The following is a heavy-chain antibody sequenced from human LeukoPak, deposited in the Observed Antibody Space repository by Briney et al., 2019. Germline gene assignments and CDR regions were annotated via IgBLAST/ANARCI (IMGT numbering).Heavy chain of an antibody. CDR1: GGSISSYY. CDR2: IYYSGST. J-gene: IGHJ4*02. CDR3: ARLGSGGSSWPYYFDY. D-gene: IGHD6-13*01. Sequence: SETLSLTCTVSGGSISSYYWSWIRQPPGKGLEWIGYIYYSGSTNYNPSLKSRVTISVDTSKNQFSLKLSSVTAVDTAVYYCARLGSGGSSWPYYFDYWGQGTLVTVSS. V-gene: IGHV4-59*08.